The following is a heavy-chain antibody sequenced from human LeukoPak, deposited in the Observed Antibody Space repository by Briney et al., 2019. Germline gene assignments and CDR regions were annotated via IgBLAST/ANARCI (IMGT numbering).Heavy chain of an antibody. V-gene: IGHV4-59*01. CDR2: IYYSGST. CDR1: GGSISSYY. J-gene: IGHJ5*02. D-gene: IGHD5-24*01. CDR3: ARELHPNWFDP. Sequence: SETLSLTCTVSGGSISSYYWSWIRQPPGKGLEWIGYIYYSGSTNYNPSLKSRVTISVDTSKNQFSLKLSSVTAAVTAVYYCARELHPNWFDPWGQGTLVTVSS.